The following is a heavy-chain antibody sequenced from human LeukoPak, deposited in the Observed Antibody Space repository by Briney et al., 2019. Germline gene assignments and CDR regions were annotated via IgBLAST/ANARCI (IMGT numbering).Heavy chain of an antibody. CDR2: IYSGGKT. CDR3: ARGDPGAY. Sequence: GGSLRLSCAASGFTFSSYSMNWVRQAPGKGLEWVSVIYSGGKTFYADSVKGRFTISRDNSKNTLYLQMNSLRAEDTAVYYCARGDPGAYWGQGTLVTVSS. V-gene: IGHV3-53*01. CDR1: GFTFSSYS. D-gene: IGHD2-21*02. J-gene: IGHJ4*02.